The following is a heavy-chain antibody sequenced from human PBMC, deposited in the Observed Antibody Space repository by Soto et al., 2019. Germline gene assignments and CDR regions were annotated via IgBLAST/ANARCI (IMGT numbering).Heavy chain of an antibody. D-gene: IGHD6-19*01. CDR2: IIPIFGTA. V-gene: IGHV1-69*01. CDR3: ARDHSSGWYVDYYYGMDV. J-gene: IGHJ6*02. CDR1: EATSGSLP. Sequence: QVQLVQSGAEVKKPGSSVKVSSKASEATSGSLPTSWGRQAPGQGLEWRGGIIPIFGTANYAQKFQGRVTITADESTSTAYMELSSLRSEDTAVYYCARDHSSGWYVDYYYGMDVWGQGTTVTVSS.